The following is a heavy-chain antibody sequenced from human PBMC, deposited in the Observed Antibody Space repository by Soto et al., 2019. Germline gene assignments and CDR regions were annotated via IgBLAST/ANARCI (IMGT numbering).Heavy chain of an antibody. CDR2: INGNGRYI. D-gene: IGHD6-13*01. V-gene: IGHV3-21*04. CDR1: GFTFSDYG. CDR3: ARSDVQGSRWFIFLDS. Sequence: PGGSLRLSCAGSGFTFSDYGVNWVRQSPGKGLEWVSSINGNGRYIYYADSVKGRFTISRDNPRNSLYLQMNSLAIEDTAIYYCARSDVQGSRWFIFLDSWGQGTLVSVS. J-gene: IGHJ4*02.